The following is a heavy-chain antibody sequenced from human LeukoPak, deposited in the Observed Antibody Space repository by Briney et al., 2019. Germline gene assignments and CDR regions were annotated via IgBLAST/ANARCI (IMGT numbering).Heavy chain of an antibody. V-gene: IGHV5-51*01. D-gene: IGHD6-13*01. Sequence: GESLKISCKGSGYSFTSYWIGWVRQMPGKGLEWMGIIYPGDSDTRYSPSFQGQVTTSADKSISTAYLQWSSLKASDTAMYYCARGPVAAAGPGGLGYWGQGTLVTVSS. CDR2: IYPGDSDT. CDR3: ARGPVAAAGPGGLGY. CDR1: GYSFTSYW. J-gene: IGHJ4*02.